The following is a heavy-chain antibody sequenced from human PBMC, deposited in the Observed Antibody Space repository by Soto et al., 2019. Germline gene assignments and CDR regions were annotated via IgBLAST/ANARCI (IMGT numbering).Heavy chain of an antibody. CDR1: GYTFTIYY. CDR3: ARDSRWYYYDSSGYYFQNWFDP. J-gene: IGHJ5*02. D-gene: IGHD3-22*01. V-gene: IGHV1-46*01. CDR2: INPSGGST. Sequence: ASVKVSGKASGYTFTIYYMHWVRQAPGQGLEVMGIINPSGGSTSYAQKFQGRVTMTRDTSTSTVYMELSSLRSEDTAVYYCARDSRWYYYDSSGYYFQNWFDPWGQGTLVTVSS.